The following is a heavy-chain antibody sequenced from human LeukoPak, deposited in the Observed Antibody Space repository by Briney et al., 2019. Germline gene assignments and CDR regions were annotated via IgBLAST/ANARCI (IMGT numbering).Heavy chain of an antibody. CDR1: GGSISSGGYY. J-gene: IGHJ4*02. Sequence: PSQTLSLTCTVSGGSISSGGYYWSWIRQHPGTGLEWIGYIYYSGSTYYNPSLKSRVTISVDTSKNQFSLKLSSVTAADTAVYYCAREGAYCGGDCYLNYFDYWGQGTLVTVSS. CDR3: AREGAYCGGDCYLNYFDY. D-gene: IGHD2-21*02. CDR2: IYYSGST. V-gene: IGHV4-31*03.